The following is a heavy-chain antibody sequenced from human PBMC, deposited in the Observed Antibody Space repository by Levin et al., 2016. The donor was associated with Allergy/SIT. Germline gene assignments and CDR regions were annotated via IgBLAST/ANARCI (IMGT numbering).Heavy chain of an antibody. V-gene: IGHV3-30*03. Sequence: WIRQPPGKGLEWVAVISYDGSNKYYADSVKGRFTISRDNSKNTLYLQMNSLRADDTAVYYCARDRGFLEWSQTFDYWGPGTLVTVSS. J-gene: IGHJ4*02. CDR2: ISYDGSNK. D-gene: IGHD3-3*01. CDR3: ARDRGFLEWSQTFDY.